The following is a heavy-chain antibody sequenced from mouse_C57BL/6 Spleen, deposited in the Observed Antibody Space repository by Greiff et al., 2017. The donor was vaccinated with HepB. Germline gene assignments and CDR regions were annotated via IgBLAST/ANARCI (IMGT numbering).Heavy chain of an antibody. D-gene: IGHD6-1*01. V-gene: IGHV1-42*01. CDR2: INPSTGGT. Sequence: VHVQQSGPELVKPGASVKISCKASGYSFTGYYMNWVKQSPEKSLEWIGEINPSTGGTTYNQKFKAKATLTVDKSSSTAYMQLKSLTSEDSAVYYCARQLTSHCYFDYWGQGTTLTVSS. CDR3: ARQLTSHCYFDY. CDR1: GYSFTGYY. J-gene: IGHJ2*01.